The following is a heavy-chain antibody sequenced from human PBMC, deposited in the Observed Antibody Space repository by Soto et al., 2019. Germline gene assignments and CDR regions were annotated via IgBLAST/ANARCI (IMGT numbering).Heavy chain of an antibody. CDR1: GGTFNTYA. CDR3: ASEVLIHTPDFVY. J-gene: IGHJ4*02. Sequence: QVQLVQSGAEMKKPGSSVKVSCQSSGGTFNTYAMNWVRQAPGQGPESMGDISPMVGAANYAPKFPGRVTMTADEAKGTSYMQLSSLPSEDTSLYFGASEVLIHTPDFVYWGQGTLVTV. V-gene: IGHV1-69*19. D-gene: IGHD2-21*01. CDR2: ISPMVGAA.